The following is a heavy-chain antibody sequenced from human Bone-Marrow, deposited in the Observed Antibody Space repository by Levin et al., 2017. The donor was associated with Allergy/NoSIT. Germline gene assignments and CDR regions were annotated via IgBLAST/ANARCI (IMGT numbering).Heavy chain of an antibody. CDR1: GFTFSDYA. V-gene: IGHV3-23*01. J-gene: IGHJ5*02. D-gene: IGHD6-19*01. Sequence: GGSLRLSCVASGFTFSDYALSWVRQAPEKGLEWVSCISGYGGDTYYADSVKGRFTISRDNSKNTLYLQIYSLRADDTAVYYCARDRATGWETYNWFDPWGQGTLVTVSS. CDR3: ARDRATGWETYNWFDP. CDR2: ISGYGGDT.